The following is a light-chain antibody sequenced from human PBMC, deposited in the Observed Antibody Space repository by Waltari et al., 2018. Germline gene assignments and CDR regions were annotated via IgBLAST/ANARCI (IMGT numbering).Light chain of an antibody. J-gene: IGLJ3*02. CDR3: SSYAGSNIV. Sequence: QSALTQPPSASGSPGPSVTISCTGTSSDVGAYNYVSWYQQHPGKPPTLMISEVSKRPSGVPERFSGSKSGNTASLTVSGLQAEDEADYYCSSYAGSNIVFGGGTKLTVL. V-gene: IGLV2-8*01. CDR2: EVS. CDR1: SSDVGAYNY.